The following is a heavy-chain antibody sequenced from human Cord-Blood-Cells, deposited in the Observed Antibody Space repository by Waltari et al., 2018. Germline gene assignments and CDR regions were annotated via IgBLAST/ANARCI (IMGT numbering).Heavy chain of an antibody. CDR2: SIPIVVSA. CDR1: GGTFSSYA. V-gene: IGHV1-69*01. Sequence: QVQLVQPGAEVTKPGSSVKVACKASGGTFSSYAISWVRQAPGQGLEWMGGSIPIVVSANYARNYQDTVTSTSDESTSTAYMELSSLGSVDTAVYYFARGGADYDFWSGYYDAFDIWGQGTMVTVSS. J-gene: IGHJ3*02. D-gene: IGHD3-3*01. CDR3: ARGGADYDFWSGYYDAFDI.